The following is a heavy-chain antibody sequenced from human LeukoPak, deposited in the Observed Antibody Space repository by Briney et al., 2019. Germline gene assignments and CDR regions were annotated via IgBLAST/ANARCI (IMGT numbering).Heavy chain of an antibody. Sequence: PGGSLRLSCAASGYTFSGYWMHWVRQAPGKGLVWVSRINKDGSTTNYADSVKGRFTVSRDNAKNTLYLQMNSLRAEDTAVYYCARGGGSALEWHAPYWGQGTLLTVSS. V-gene: IGHV3-74*01. J-gene: IGHJ4*02. CDR3: ARGGGSALEWHAPY. D-gene: IGHD3-3*01. CDR1: GYTFSGYW. CDR2: INKDGSTT.